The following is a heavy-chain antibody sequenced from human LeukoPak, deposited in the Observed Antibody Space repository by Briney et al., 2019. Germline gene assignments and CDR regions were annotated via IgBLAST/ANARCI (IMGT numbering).Heavy chain of an antibody. J-gene: IGHJ3*02. CDR3: ARDGLLWFGELLSYAFDI. CDR1: GYTFTSYG. Sequence: ASVKVSCKASGYTFTSYGISWVRQAPGQGLEWMGWISAYNGNTNYAQTLQGRVTMTTDTSTSTAYMELRSLRSDDTAVYYCARDGLLWFGELLSYAFDIWGQGTMVTVSS. V-gene: IGHV1-18*01. D-gene: IGHD3-10*01. CDR2: ISAYNGNT.